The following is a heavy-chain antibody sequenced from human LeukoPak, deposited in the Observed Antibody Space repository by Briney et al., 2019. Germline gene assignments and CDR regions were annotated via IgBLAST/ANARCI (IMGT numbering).Heavy chain of an antibody. Sequence: SETLSLTCTVSGGSISSRPYYWGWVRQPPGKGLEWIGTISYRGTTYYNPSLKSRVTISVDTSKNQFSLKLSSVTAADTAMYYCARVRRDIVATIPPYFDYWGQGTLVTVSS. J-gene: IGHJ4*02. CDR3: ARVRRDIVATIPPYFDY. V-gene: IGHV4-39*07. D-gene: IGHD5-12*01. CDR1: GGSISSRPYY. CDR2: ISYRGTT.